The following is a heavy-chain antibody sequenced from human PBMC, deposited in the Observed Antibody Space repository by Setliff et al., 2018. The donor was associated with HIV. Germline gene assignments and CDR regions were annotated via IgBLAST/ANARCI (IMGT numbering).Heavy chain of an antibody. CDR2: IYSGGST. CDR1: GFTVSSNY. J-gene: IGHJ6*02. Sequence: PGESLKISCAASGFTVSSNYMSWVRQAPGKGLEWVSVIYSGGSTYYADSVKGRFTISRDNSKNTLYLQMNSLRVEDTAVYYCAKDVCSGAYCYAYYYYGMDVWGQGTMVTVSS. CDR3: AKDVCSGAYCYAYYYYGMDV. V-gene: IGHV3-53*05. D-gene: IGHD2-15*01.